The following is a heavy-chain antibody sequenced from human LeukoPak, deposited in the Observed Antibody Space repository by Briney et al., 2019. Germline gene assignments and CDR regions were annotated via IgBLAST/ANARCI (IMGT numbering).Heavy chain of an antibody. J-gene: IGHJ3*02. Sequence: ASVKVSCKASGYSLTGYYIHWVRQAPGQGLEWMGWINPNSGGTNYAQKFQGRVTMTRDTSISTAYMELSRLRSDDTAVYYCARVLRFLEWSDDAFDIWGQGTMVTVSS. CDR3: ARVLRFLEWSDDAFDI. V-gene: IGHV1-2*02. D-gene: IGHD3-3*01. CDR2: INPNSGGT. CDR1: GYSLTGYY.